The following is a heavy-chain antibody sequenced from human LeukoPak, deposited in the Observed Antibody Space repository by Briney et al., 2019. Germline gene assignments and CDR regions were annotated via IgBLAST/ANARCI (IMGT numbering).Heavy chain of an antibody. Sequence: SGTLSLTCAVSGGSISSSNWWSWVRPPPGKGLEWIGEIYHSGSTNYNPSLKSRVTISVDTSKNQFSLKLSSVTAADTAVYYCAKGGSGSYYNANDAFDIWGQGTMVTVSS. J-gene: IGHJ3*02. CDR1: GGSISSSNW. V-gene: IGHV4-4*02. D-gene: IGHD3-10*01. CDR2: IYHSGST. CDR3: AKGGSGSYYNANDAFDI.